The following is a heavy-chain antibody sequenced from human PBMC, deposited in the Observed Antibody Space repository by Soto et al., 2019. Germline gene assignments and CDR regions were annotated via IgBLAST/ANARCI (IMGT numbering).Heavy chain of an antibody. CDR3: AIGYCTNGVCFLAY. Sequence: GASVKVSCKASGYTFTGYYMHWVRQAPGQGLEWMGWINPNSGGTNYAQKFQGWVTMTRDTSISTAYMELSRLRSDDTAVYYCAIGYCTNGVCFLAYCGQGTLVTVSS. D-gene: IGHD2-8*01. CDR1: GYTFTGYY. V-gene: IGHV1-2*04. J-gene: IGHJ4*02. CDR2: INPNSGGT.